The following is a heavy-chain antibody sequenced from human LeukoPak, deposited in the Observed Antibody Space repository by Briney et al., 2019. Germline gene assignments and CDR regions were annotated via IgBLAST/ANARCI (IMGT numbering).Heavy chain of an antibody. V-gene: IGHV4-39*01. CDR2: IYYSGNT. J-gene: IGHJ4*02. Sequence: KPSETLSLTCTVSGGSISISSYYWAWIRQPPGKGLEWIGSIYYSGNTYYTPSLQSRVTISGDTSKNRFSLKLSSVTAADTAVYFCARHSHSGSFAYWGQGTLVTVSS. CDR1: GGSISISSYY. CDR3: ARHSHSGSFAY. D-gene: IGHD1-26*01.